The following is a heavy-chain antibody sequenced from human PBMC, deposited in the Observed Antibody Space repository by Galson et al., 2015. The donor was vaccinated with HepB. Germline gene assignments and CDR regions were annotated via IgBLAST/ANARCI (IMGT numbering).Heavy chain of an antibody. CDR1: GGTFSSYA. V-gene: IGHV1-69*13. CDR3: ASLGYRSGGSCYLGD. D-gene: IGHD2-15*01. CDR2: IIPIFGTA. Sequence: SVKVSCKASGGTFSSYAISWVRQAPGQGLEWMGGIIPIFGTANYAQKFQGRVTITADESTSTAYMELSSLRSEDTAVYYCASLGYRSGGSCYLGDWGQGTLVTVSS. J-gene: IGHJ4*02.